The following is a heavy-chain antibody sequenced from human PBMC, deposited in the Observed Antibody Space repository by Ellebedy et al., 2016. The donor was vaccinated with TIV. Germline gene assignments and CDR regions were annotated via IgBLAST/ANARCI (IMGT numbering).Heavy chain of an antibody. V-gene: IGHV3-66*01. Sequence: PGGSLRLFCAASGFTVRDNYMRWVRQAPGKGLEWVSLIYSGGSTNYADFAKGRFIISRDSSKNTLYLQMNSLRVEDTAVYYCARDGAAARTAPPDYWGQGTLVIVSS. D-gene: IGHD6-13*01. CDR2: IYSGGST. CDR1: GFTVRDNY. J-gene: IGHJ4*02. CDR3: ARDGAAARTAPPDY.